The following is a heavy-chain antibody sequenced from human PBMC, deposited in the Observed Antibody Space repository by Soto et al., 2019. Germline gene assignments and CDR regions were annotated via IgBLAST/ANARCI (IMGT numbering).Heavy chain of an antibody. CDR3: AEGLYYYDSSGYYAYYFDY. CDR2: INHSGST. D-gene: IGHD3-22*01. CDR1: GGSFSGYY. J-gene: IGHJ4*02. V-gene: IGHV4-34*01. Sequence: PSETLSLTCAVYGGSFSGYYWSWIRQPPGKGLEWIGEINHSGSTNYNPSLKSRVTISVDTSKNQFSLKLSSVTAADTAVYYCAEGLYYYDSSGYYAYYFDYWGQGTLVTVSS.